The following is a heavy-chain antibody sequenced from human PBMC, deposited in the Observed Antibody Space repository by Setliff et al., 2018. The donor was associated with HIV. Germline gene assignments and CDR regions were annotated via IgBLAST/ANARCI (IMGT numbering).Heavy chain of an antibody. V-gene: IGHV1-69*13. CDR2: IVPIFGTP. CDR3: ARDSRDIVVVIAPEPEPYYYYGMDV. Sequence: GASVKVSCKASGYTFTSYGINWVRQATGQGFEWMGGIVPIFGTPNYAQKFKGRLAITADESTSTVYMELSSLRSEDTAVYFCARDSRDIVVVIAPEPEPYYYYGMDVWGEGTTVTVSS. D-gene: IGHD2-15*01. J-gene: IGHJ6*04. CDR1: GYTFTSYG.